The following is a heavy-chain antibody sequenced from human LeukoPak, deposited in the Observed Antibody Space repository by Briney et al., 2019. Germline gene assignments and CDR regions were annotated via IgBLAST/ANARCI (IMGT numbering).Heavy chain of an antibody. CDR3: ARDRKEYYYGSGSPYYYYGMDV. V-gene: IGHV3-48*02. CDR2: ISSSSSTI. J-gene: IGHJ6*02. Sequence: GGSLRLSCAASGFTFSSYSVNWVRQAPGKGLEWVSYISSSSSTIYYADSVKGRFTISRDNAKNSLYLQMNSLRDEDTAVYYCARDRKEYYYGSGSPYYYYGMDVWGQGTTVTVSS. D-gene: IGHD3-10*01. CDR1: GFTFSSYS.